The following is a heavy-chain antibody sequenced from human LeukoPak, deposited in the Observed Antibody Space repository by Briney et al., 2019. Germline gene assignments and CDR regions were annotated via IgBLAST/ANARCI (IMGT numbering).Heavy chain of an antibody. Sequence: PGGSLRLSCEASGFTFSAYWMHWVRHAPGKGLVWVSRVKYDGSTTTYADSVKGRFTISRDNAKNILYLQMNSLRVEDTAVYYCARDLDWLLFDYWGQGTLVTVSS. CDR3: ARDLDWLLFDY. D-gene: IGHD3-9*01. CDR2: VKYDGSTT. V-gene: IGHV3-74*01. J-gene: IGHJ4*02. CDR1: GFTFSAYW.